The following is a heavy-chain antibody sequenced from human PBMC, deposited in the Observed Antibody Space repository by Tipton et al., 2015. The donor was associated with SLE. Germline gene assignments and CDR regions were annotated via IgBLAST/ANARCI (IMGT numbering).Heavy chain of an antibody. D-gene: IGHD6-19*01. Sequence: TLSLTCSVSGGSIRAGGYYWSWIRQPPGKGLEWIGYIFYTGSTYYSPSLKNRASISLDTSNNQFSLTVTSVTAADTAVYYCARGYGWYYNDGFDLWGQGTMVTASS. CDR2: IFYTGST. V-gene: IGHV4-31*03. CDR3: ARGYGWYYNDGFDL. J-gene: IGHJ3*01. CDR1: GGSIRAGGYY.